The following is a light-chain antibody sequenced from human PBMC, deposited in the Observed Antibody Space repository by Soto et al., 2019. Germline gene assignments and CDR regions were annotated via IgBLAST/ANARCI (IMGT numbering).Light chain of an antibody. CDR1: QSISSW. J-gene: IGKJ5*01. CDR2: DAS. Sequence: PSTLSASVGDRVTITCRASQSISSWLAWYPQKPGKAPKLLIYDASSLESGVPSRFSGSGSGTEFTLTISSLQPDDFATYYCQQYNSYSITFGQGTRLEIK. CDR3: QQYNSYSIT. V-gene: IGKV1-5*01.